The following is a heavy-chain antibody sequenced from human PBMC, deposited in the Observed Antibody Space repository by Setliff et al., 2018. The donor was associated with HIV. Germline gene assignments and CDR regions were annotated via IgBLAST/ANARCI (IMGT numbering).Heavy chain of an antibody. D-gene: IGHD3-10*01. CDR3: ARAGRRHYYGSGSYAVFDY. V-gene: IGHV3-13*01. CDR2: IGTLSDT. CDR1: GFTFRSFD. J-gene: IGHJ4*02. Sequence: GGSLPLSCAASGFTFRSFDMHWVRQAPGKGLEWVSCIGTLSDTYYPNSVKGRFTISRDNAKNSLYLQMNGLRAGDSAVYFCARAGRRHYYGSGSYAVFDYWGQGIVVTVSS.